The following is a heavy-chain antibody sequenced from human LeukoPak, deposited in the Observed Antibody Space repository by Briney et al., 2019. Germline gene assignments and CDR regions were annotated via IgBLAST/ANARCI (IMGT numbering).Heavy chain of an antibody. V-gene: IGHV1-2*06. J-gene: IGHJ1*01. Sequence: ASVKVSCKASGYTFTGYYMHWVRQAPGQGLEWMGRINPNSGGTNYAQKFQGRVTMTRDTSISTAYMELSRLRSDDTAVYYCARVNGSGWYGEYFQHWGQGTLVTVSS. CDR2: INPNSGGT. CDR3: ARVNGSGWYGEYFQH. CDR1: GYTFTGYY. D-gene: IGHD6-19*01.